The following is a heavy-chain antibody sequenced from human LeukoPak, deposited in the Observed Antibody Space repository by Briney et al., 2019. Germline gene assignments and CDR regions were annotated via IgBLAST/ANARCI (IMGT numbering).Heavy chain of an antibody. CDR3: ARDSYNWNVDAFDP. CDR2: INHSGST. Sequence: SETLSLTCAVYGGSFSDYYWSWIRQPPGKGLEWIGEINHSGSTDYNPSLKSRVTISIDKSKNHFSLKLISVTAADTAIYYCARDSYNWNVDAFDPWGQGTLVTVSS. J-gene: IGHJ5*02. V-gene: IGHV4-34*01. D-gene: IGHD1-20*01. CDR1: GGSFSDYY.